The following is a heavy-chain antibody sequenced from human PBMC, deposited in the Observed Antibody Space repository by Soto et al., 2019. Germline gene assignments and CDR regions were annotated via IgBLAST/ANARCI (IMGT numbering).Heavy chain of an antibody. D-gene: IGHD3-16*01. Sequence: SVTVSCKASGGTFSSYSINWVRQAPGQGLEWMGGIIPIFGTANYAQKFQGRVTLTADESTSTAHMELSSLRNEDTAVYYCARPFQSWPGGWYFDLWGRGTLDT. CDR2: IIPIFGTA. CDR1: GGTFSSYS. J-gene: IGHJ2*01. CDR3: ARPFQSWPGGWYFDL. V-gene: IGHV1-69*13.